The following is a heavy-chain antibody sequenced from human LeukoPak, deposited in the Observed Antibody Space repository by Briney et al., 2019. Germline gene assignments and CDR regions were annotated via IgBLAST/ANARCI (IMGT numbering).Heavy chain of an antibody. CDR3: ARLPYVYYYDSSGYADPFDY. J-gene: IGHJ4*02. D-gene: IGHD3-22*01. V-gene: IGHV4-34*01. CDR1: GGSFSGYY. CDR2: INHSGST. Sequence: SETLSLTCAVYGGSFSGYYWSWIRQPPGKGLEWIGEINHSGSTNYNPSLKSRVTISVDTSKNQFSLKLSSVTAADTAVYNCARLPYVYYYDSSGYADPFDYWGQGTLVTVSS.